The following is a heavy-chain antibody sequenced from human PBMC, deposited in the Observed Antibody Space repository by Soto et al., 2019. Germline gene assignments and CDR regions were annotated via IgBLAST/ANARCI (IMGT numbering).Heavy chain of an antibody. Sequence: PSETLSLTCTVSGGSISSYFWSWIRQPPGKGLEWIGQIYSGGNPNYNPSLKSRVTISVDTSKNQCSLKLSSVTAADTAVYYCARHLAGRVYGQDYWGPGSQVTVSS. CDR3: ARHLAGRVYGQDY. J-gene: IGHJ4*02. V-gene: IGHV4-59*08. D-gene: IGHD6-19*01. CDR1: GGSISSYF. CDR2: IYSGGNP.